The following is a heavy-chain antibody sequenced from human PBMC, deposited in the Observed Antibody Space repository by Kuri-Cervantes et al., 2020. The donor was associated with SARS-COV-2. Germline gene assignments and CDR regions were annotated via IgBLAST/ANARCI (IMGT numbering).Heavy chain of an antibody. CDR1: GYSFTSYW. CDR3: ARVKRDYDFWSGYYTGHYYYYGMDV. D-gene: IGHD3-3*01. V-gene: IGHV5-51*01. J-gene: IGHJ6*02. Sequence: KVSCKGSGYSFTSYWIGWVRQMPGKGLEWMGIIYPGDSDTRYSPSFQGQVTISADKSISTAYLQWSSLKASDTAMYYCARVKRDYDFWSGYYTGHYYYYGMDVWGQGTMVTVSS. CDR2: IYPGDSDT.